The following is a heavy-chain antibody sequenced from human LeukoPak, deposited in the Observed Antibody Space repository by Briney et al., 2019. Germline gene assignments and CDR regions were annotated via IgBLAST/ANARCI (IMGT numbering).Heavy chain of an antibody. D-gene: IGHD1-26*01. CDR3: AKSGGYGLIDY. V-gene: IGHV4-39*07. Sequence: SETLSLTCTVSGGSISSSNFYWGWIRQPPGKGLEWIGSIYYSGSTYYNPSLKSRVTISVDTSKNQFSLRLNSVTAADTAMYYCAKSGGYGLIDYWGQGTRVTVSS. J-gene: IGHJ4*02. CDR1: GGSISSSNFY. CDR2: IYYSGST.